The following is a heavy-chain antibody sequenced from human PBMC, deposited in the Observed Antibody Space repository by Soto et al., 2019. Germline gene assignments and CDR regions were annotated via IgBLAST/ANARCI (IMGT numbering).Heavy chain of an antibody. CDR3: ARDRFDFVEMATVEFDY. Sequence: QVQLVQSGAEVKKPGSSVNVSCKASGGTFSSYAISWVRQAPGQGLEWMGGIIPIFGTANYAQKFQGRVTITADESTSTAYMELSSLRSEDTAVYYCARDRFDFVEMATVEFDYWGQGTLVTVSS. V-gene: IGHV1-69*01. CDR1: GGTFSSYA. D-gene: IGHD4-4*01. CDR2: IIPIFGTA. J-gene: IGHJ4*02.